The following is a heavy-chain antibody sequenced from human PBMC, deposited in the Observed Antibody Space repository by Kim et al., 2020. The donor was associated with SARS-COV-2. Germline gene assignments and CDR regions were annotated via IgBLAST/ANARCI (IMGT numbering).Heavy chain of an antibody. J-gene: IGHJ4*02. V-gene: IGHV3-30*04. CDR2: ISYDGSNK. Sequence: GGSLRLSCAASGFTFSSYAMHWVRQAPGKGLEWVAVISYDGSNKYYADSVKGRFTISRDNSKNTLYLQMNSLRAEDTAVYYCARGVTVRGVFDYWGQGTLVTVSS. CDR3: ARGVTVRGVFDY. CDR1: GFTFSSYA. D-gene: IGHD3-10*01.